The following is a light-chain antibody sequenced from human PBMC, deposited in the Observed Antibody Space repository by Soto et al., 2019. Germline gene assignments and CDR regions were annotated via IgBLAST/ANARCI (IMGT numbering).Light chain of an antibody. CDR3: QSYDSSLSGYV. V-gene: IGLV1-40*01. J-gene: IGLJ1*01. Sequence: QSVLTQPPSVSGAPGQRVTISCTGSSSNIGAGYDVHWYQQLPGTAPKLLIYGNSNRPSGVPDRFSGSKSGTSASLAITGLHAEDEADYNCQSYDSSLSGYVVATGTKFTV. CDR1: SSNIGAGYD. CDR2: GNS.